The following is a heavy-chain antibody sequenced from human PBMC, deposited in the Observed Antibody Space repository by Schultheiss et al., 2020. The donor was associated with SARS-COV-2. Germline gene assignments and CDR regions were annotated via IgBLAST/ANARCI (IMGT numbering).Heavy chain of an antibody. V-gene: IGHV1-18*01. J-gene: IGHJ4*02. Sequence: ASVKVSCKAAGYSFSNNGITWVRQVPGQGLEWMGWISGHNGDIKVAQKFQGRVTITADESTSTAYMELSSLRSEDTAVYYCARKRAVIVTPGLDYWGQGTLVTVSS. CDR3: ARKRAVIVTPGLDY. CDR2: ISGHNGDI. D-gene: IGHD4-17*01. CDR1: GYSFSNNG.